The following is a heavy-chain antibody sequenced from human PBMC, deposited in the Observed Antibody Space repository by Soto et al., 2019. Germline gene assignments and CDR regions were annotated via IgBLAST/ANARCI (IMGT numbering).Heavy chain of an antibody. D-gene: IGHD2-21*02. Sequence: GGSLRLSCAASGFTFNTYAMNWVRQAPGKGLEWVASISGRGGTTYYADSVKGRFTVSRDTSKNTLFLQMNSLSAEDTAVYYCAKGFIVVVTAIRPDDNFDVWGQGTMVTGSS. V-gene: IGHV3-23*01. CDR1: GFTFNTYA. J-gene: IGHJ3*01. CDR3: AKGFIVVVTAIRPDDNFDV. CDR2: ISGRGGTT.